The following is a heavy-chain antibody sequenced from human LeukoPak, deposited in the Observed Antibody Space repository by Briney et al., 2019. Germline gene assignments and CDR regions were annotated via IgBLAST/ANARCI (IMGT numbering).Heavy chain of an antibody. CDR2: MNPNSGNT. Sequence: ASVKVSCKASGFTFTSYDINWVRQATGQGLEWMGWMNPNSGNTGYAQKFQGRVTMTRNTSISTAYMELSSLRSEDTAVYYCARGVYIAAAQYGYWGQGTLVTVSS. D-gene: IGHD6-13*01. J-gene: IGHJ4*02. CDR3: ARGVYIAAAQYGY. V-gene: IGHV1-8*01. CDR1: GFTFTSYD.